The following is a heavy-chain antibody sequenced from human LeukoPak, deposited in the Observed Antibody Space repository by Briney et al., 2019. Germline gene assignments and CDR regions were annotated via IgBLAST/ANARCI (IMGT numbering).Heavy chain of an antibody. V-gene: IGHV1-3*01. CDR2: INAGNGNT. CDR3: ARDVVTFYDDSSGYYY. D-gene: IGHD3-22*01. Sequence: ASVKVSCKASGYTFTSYAMHWVRQAPGQRLEWMGWINAGNGNTKYSQKFQGRVTITRDTSASTAYMELSSLRSEDTAVYYCARDVVTFYDDSSGYYYRGQGTLVTVSS. CDR1: GYTFTSYA. J-gene: IGHJ4*02.